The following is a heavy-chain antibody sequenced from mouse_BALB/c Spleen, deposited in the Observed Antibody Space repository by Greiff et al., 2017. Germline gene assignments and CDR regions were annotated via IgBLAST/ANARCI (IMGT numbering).Heavy chain of an antibody. D-gene: IGHD2-1*01. CDR2: ISSGGSYT. V-gene: IGHV5-9-4*01. Sequence: EVQRVESGGGLVKPGGSLKLSCAASGFTFSSYAMSWVRQSPEKRLEWVAEISSGGSYTYYPDTVTGRFTISRDNAKNTLYLEMSSLRSEDTAMYYCAREGYYGNSYAMDYWGQGTSVTVSS. J-gene: IGHJ4*01. CDR1: GFTFSSYA. CDR3: AREGYYGNSYAMDY.